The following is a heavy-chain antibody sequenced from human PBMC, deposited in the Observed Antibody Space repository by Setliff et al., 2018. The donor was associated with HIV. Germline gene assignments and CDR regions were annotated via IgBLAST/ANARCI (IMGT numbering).Heavy chain of an antibody. D-gene: IGHD6-13*01. J-gene: IGHJ4*02. CDR3: ARDGYSSSWYGISGSSDY. CDR2: VYYSGST. CDR1: GGSISSSSYY. V-gene: IGHV4-39*07. Sequence: SETLSLTCIVSGGSISSSSYYWGWIRQPPGKGLEWIGTVYYSGSTYYNPSLKSRVTISVDTSENQFSLKLSSVTAADTAVYYCARDGYSSSWYGISGSSDYWGQGILVTVSS.